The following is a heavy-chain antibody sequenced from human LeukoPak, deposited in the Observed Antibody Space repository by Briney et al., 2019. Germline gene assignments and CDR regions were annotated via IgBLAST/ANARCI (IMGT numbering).Heavy chain of an antibody. CDR2: IWSGGGA. CDR3: ARGKLYDGYTFDP. D-gene: IGHD5-24*01. CDR1: GFTVSSNY. Sequence: GGSLRLSCAASGFTVSSNYMSWVRQAPGKGLEWVSVIWSGGGAYYADSVKGRFTISRDISKNTLYLQMNSLRPEDTAVYYCARGKLYDGYTFDPWGQGTLVTVSS. J-gene: IGHJ5*02. V-gene: IGHV3-53*01.